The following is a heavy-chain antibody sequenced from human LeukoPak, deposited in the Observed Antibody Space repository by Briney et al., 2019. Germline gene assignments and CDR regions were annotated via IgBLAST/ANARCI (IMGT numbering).Heavy chain of an antibody. Sequence: SETLSLTCAVFGGSFSGYYWSWIRQPLGKGLEWIGEINHSGSTNYNPSLKSRVTISVDTSKNQFSLKLSSVTAADTAVYYCARRSYNSPFRYWGQGTLVTVSS. D-gene: IGHD5-24*01. CDR3: ARRSYNSPFRY. J-gene: IGHJ4*02. CDR2: INHSGST. V-gene: IGHV4-34*01. CDR1: GGSFSGYY.